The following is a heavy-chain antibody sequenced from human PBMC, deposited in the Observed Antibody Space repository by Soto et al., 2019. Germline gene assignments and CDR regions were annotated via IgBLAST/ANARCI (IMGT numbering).Heavy chain of an antibody. D-gene: IGHD3-22*01. Sequence: SETLSLTCAVYGGSFSDYSWTWIRQPPGKGLEWIGSIYYSGSTYYNPSLKSRVTISVDTSKNQFSLKLSSVTAADTAVYYCARHPYDSSGYYSFWGQGTLVTVSS. J-gene: IGHJ4*02. CDR2: IYYSGST. CDR3: ARHPYDSSGYYSF. V-gene: IGHV4-34*01. CDR1: GGSFSDYS.